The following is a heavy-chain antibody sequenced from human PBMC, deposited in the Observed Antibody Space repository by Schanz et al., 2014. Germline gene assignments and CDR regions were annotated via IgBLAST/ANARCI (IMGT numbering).Heavy chain of an antibody. CDR3: AKYRGYYRVSGSYRELEY. Sequence: VQLVESGGGVVQPGGSLRLSCLASGFAFSSYGMNWLRQAPGKGLEWVSVIGVDGTTTYYADSVKGRFTISRDNSKNTLYLQMNSLRPEDTAVYYCAKYRGYYRVSGSYRELEYWGQGTLVTVSS. D-gene: IGHD3-10*01. J-gene: IGHJ4*02. CDR1: GFAFSSYG. CDR2: IGVDGTTT. V-gene: IGHV3-23*04.